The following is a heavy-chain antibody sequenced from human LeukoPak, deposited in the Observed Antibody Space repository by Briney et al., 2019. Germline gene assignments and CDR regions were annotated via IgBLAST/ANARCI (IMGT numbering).Heavy chain of an antibody. V-gene: IGHV3-7*01. J-gene: IGHJ3*02. Sequence: GGSLRLSCVASEFTLSSYWMAWVRQAPGKGLAWVANIKQDGSEKYYVDSVKGRFTISRDNARNSLYLQMNNLRAEDTAIFYCARVNPLMAPGAFDIWGQGTMVAVSS. CDR3: ARVNPLMAPGAFDI. CDR1: EFTLSSYW. D-gene: IGHD2-8*01. CDR2: IKQDGSEK.